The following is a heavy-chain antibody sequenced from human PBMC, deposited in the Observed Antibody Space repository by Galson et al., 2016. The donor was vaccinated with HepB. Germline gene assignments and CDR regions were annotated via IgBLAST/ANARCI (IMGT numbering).Heavy chain of an antibody. CDR3: ANGGGYDFYP. Sequence: SLRLSCAASGFTFSSYAMSWVRQAPGKGLEWVSGISGSGGSTNYGDSVRGRFTISRDNSKNTLYLQMNSLRAVDTAVYYCANGGGYDFYPWGQGTLVTVSS. CDR2: ISGSGGST. CDR1: GFTFSSYA. J-gene: IGHJ5*02. V-gene: IGHV3-23*01. D-gene: IGHD5-12*01.